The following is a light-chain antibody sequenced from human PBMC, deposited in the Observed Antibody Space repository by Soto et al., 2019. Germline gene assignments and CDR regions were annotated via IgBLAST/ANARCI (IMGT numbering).Light chain of an antibody. CDR2: GAS. Sequence: EVVMTQSPATLSVSPGERVTLSCRASQSVSSNFAWYQQKPGQAPRLLIYGASTRATGIPARFSGSGSGTEFTLTISSLQSEDFAVYYCQQYNNWPPWTFGQGTKVEIK. CDR1: QSVSSN. J-gene: IGKJ1*01. CDR3: QQYNNWPPWT. V-gene: IGKV3-15*01.